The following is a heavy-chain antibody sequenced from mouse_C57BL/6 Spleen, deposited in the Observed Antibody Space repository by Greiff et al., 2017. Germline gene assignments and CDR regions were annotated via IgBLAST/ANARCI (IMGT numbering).Heavy chain of an antibody. Sequence: VQLQQSGAELVRPGTSVKVSCKASGYAFTNYLIEWVKQRPGQGLEWIGVINPGSGGTNYNEKFKGKATLTADKSSSTAYMQLSSLTSEDAAVYFCARHYGNFFDYWGQGTTLTVSS. CDR2: INPGSGGT. J-gene: IGHJ2*01. V-gene: IGHV1-54*01. D-gene: IGHD2-1*01. CDR1: GYAFTNYL. CDR3: ARHYGNFFDY.